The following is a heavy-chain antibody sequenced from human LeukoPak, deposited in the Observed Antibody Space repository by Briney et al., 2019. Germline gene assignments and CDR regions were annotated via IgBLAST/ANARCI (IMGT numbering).Heavy chain of an antibody. D-gene: IGHD5-12*01. Sequence: GGSLRLSCGASGFTLSSDWMTWVRQAPGRGLEWVASINQDGSVKYYVDSVKGRFTISRDNARNSLSLQMNSLGVEDTAVYFCARWGQTSGYYYVDNWGQGTLVTVSS. J-gene: IGHJ4*02. CDR2: INQDGSVK. V-gene: IGHV3-7*01. CDR3: ARWGQTSGYYYVDN. CDR1: GFTLSSDW.